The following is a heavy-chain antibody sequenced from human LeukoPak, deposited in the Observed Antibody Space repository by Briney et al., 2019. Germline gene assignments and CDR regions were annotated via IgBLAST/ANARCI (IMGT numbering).Heavy chain of an antibody. CDR3: ARVQWSGSYRGSFEY. CDR1: GFAFSSYA. V-gene: IGHV3-30-3*01. CDR2: ISYDGYNK. Sequence: QPGGSLRLSCAASGFAFSSYAMHWVRQAPGKGLEWVAVISYDGYNKYDADSVKGRFTISRDNSKNTLYLQMNSLRAEDTAVYYCARVQWSGSYRGSFEYWGQGTLVTVSS. J-gene: IGHJ4*02. D-gene: IGHD1-26*01.